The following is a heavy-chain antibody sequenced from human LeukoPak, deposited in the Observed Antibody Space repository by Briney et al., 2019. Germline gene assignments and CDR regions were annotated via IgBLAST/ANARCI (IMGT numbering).Heavy chain of an antibody. CDR2: INTYNGNT. J-gene: IGHJ4*02. CDR3: AAGGYSSSWYFY. Sequence: GASVKVSCKASGDTFTSYGISWVRQAPGQGLEWMGWINTYNGNTNYAQKFQGRVTMTTDTSTSTAYMELRSLRSDDTAVYYCAAGGYSSSWYFYWGQGTLVTVSS. CDR1: GDTFTSYG. V-gene: IGHV1-18*01. D-gene: IGHD6-13*01.